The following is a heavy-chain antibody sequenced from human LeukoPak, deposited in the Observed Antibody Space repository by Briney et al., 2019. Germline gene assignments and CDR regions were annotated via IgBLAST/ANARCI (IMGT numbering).Heavy chain of an antibody. D-gene: IGHD2-2*01. V-gene: IGHV4-34*01. CDR2: INHSGST. J-gene: IGHJ5*02. CDR1: GGSFSGYY. Sequence: SETLSLTCAVYGGSFSGYYWSWIRQPPGKGLEWIGEINHSGSTNYNPSLKSRVTISVGTSKNQFSLKLSSVTAADTAVYYCARGGDIVVVPAAPRGYNWFDPWGQGTLVTVSS. CDR3: ARGGDIVVVPAAPRGYNWFDP.